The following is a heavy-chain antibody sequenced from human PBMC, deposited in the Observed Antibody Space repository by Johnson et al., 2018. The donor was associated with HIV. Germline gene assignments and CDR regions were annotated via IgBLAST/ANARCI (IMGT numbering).Heavy chain of an antibody. Sequence: VQLVESGGGVVQPGRSLRLSCAASGFTFSSYAMHWVRQAPGKGLEWVAVISYDGSNKYYADSVKGRFTISRDNSKNTLYLQMNSLRAEDTDVYYCAREKIRAFDIWGQGTMVTVSS. CDR2: ISYDGSNK. CDR3: AREKIRAFDI. CDR1: GFTFSSYA. V-gene: IGHV3-30*04. J-gene: IGHJ3*02.